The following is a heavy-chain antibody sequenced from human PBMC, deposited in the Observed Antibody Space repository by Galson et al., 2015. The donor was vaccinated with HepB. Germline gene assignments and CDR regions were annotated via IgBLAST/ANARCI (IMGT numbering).Heavy chain of an antibody. D-gene: IGHD3-3*01. J-gene: IGHJ5*02. CDR2: ISHDGNNK. V-gene: IGHV3-30*18. Sequence: SLRLSCAASGFTFSNYGMHWVRQAPGKGLEWVAVISHDGNNKYYADSVKGRFAISRDDSKNTLFLQMNSLRDEDTAVYYCAKPNLAYNDFWSGSNNWSDPWGQGTLVTVSS. CDR3: AKPNLAYNDFWSGSNNWSDP. CDR1: GFTFSNYG.